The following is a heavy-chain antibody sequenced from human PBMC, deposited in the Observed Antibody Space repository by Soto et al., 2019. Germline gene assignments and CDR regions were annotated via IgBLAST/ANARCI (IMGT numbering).Heavy chain of an antibody. J-gene: IGHJ1*01. CDR2: IKQDGSEK. CDR1: GFTFSSYW. Sequence: GGSLRLSCAASGFTFSSYWMSWVRQAPGKGLEWVANIKQDGSEKYYVDSVKGRFTISRDNAKNSLYLQMNSLRAEDTAVYYCAREPPNPPYYYVYFQHWGQGTLVTVSS. D-gene: IGHD3-10*02. V-gene: IGHV3-7*01. CDR3: AREPPNPPYYYVYFQH.